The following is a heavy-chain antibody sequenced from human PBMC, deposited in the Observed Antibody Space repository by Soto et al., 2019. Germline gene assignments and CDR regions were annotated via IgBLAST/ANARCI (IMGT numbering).Heavy chain of an antibody. Sequence: GGSLRLSCAASGFTFSNAWMSWVRQAPGKGQEWVGRIKSKTDGGTTDYTAPVKGRFTISRDDSKNTLYLQMNSLKTEDTAVYYCTTRDYGDPRVKYYFDYWGQGPLVTVSS. V-gene: IGHV3-15*01. CDR1: GFTFSNAW. CDR3: TTRDYGDPRVKYYFDY. D-gene: IGHD4-17*01. CDR2: IKSKTDGGTT. J-gene: IGHJ4*02.